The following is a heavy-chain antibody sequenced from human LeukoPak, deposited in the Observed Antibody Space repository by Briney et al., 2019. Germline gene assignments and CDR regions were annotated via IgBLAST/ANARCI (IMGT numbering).Heavy chain of an antibody. V-gene: IGHV4-34*01. D-gene: IGHD3-22*01. J-gene: IGHJ3*02. CDR1: GGSFSGYY. CDR3: ARSFPITVIVVVITKLGDAFDI. Sequence: SETLSLTCAVYGGSFSGYYWSWIRQPPGKGLEWIGEINHSGSTNYNPSLKSRVTISVDTSKNQFSLKLSSVTAADTAVYYCARSFPITVIVVVITKLGDAFDIWGQGTMVTVSS. CDR2: INHSGST.